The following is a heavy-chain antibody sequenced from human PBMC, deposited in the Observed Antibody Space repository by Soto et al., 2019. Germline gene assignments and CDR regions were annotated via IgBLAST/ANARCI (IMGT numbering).Heavy chain of an antibody. Sequence: GGSLRLSCAASGFTFSSYGMHWVRQAPGKGLEWVAVIWYDGSNKYYADSVKGRFTISRDNSKNTLYLQMNSLRAEDTAVYYCARDLRSLFRSQAPGYWGQGTLVTVSS. CDR1: GFTFSSYG. D-gene: IGHD1-26*01. CDR3: ARDLRSLFRSQAPGY. J-gene: IGHJ4*02. CDR2: IWYDGSNK. V-gene: IGHV3-33*01.